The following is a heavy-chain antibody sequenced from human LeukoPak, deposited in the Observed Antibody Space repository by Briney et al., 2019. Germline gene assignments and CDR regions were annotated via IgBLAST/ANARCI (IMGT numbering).Heavy chain of an antibody. Sequence: SETLSLTCTVSGGSISSYYWSWIRQPPGKGLEWIGYIYYSGSTNYNPSLKSRVTISVDTSKNQFSLKLSSVTAADTAVYYCVREWGPWDDSSGYYYSYAFDIWGKGTMVTVSS. J-gene: IGHJ3*02. D-gene: IGHD3-22*01. V-gene: IGHV4-59*01. CDR3: VREWGPWDDSSGYYYSYAFDI. CDR2: IYYSGST. CDR1: GGSISSYY.